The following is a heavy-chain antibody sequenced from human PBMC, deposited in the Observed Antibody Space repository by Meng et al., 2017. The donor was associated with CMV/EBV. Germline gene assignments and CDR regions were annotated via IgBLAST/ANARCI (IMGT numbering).Heavy chain of an antibody. J-gene: IGHJ5*02. D-gene: IGHD3-10*01. V-gene: IGHV3-66*02. CDR3: ERGTPQFDP. CDR1: EITVSSNY. Sequence: GLTCAVSEITVSSNYRSWVRQAPGKGLGSDSVIYSGGRTDYADSVKCLFTNSRDNSKNPLYLQMNSLRAEDTAVYYCERGTPQFDPWGQGTLVIVSS. CDR2: IYSGGRT.